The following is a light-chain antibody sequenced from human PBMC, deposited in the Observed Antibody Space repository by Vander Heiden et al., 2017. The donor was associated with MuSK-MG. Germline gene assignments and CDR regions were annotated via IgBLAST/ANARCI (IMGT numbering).Light chain of an antibody. Sequence: ELLLTQSPATLPLSPGERATLSCRASPSGSSFVAWYQQTPGQAPRLLIHDASNRTTGIPTRFSGRGSRTDFTLTISSLEPEDFAVYYCQQRSNWPLTFGGGTKVEIK. CDR1: PSGSSF. J-gene: IGKJ4*01. CDR2: DAS. V-gene: IGKV3-11*01. CDR3: QQRSNWPLT.